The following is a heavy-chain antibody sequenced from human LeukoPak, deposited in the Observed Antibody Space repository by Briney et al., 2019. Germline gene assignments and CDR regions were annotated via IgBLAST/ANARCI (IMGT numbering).Heavy chain of an antibody. J-gene: IGHJ4*02. Sequence: PGGSLRLSCAASGFTFSSYAMSWVRQAPGKGLEWASAISGSGGSTYYADSVKGRFTISRDNSKNTLYLQMNSLRAEDTAVYYCAKDQGEGYYYDSSDYWGQGTLVTVSS. D-gene: IGHD3-22*01. CDR2: ISGSGGST. V-gene: IGHV3-23*01. CDR1: GFTFSSYA. CDR3: AKDQGEGYYYDSSDY.